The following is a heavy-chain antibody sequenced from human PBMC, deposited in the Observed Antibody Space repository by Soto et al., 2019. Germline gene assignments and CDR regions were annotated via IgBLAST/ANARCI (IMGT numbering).Heavy chain of an antibody. CDR2: IIPIFGTA. CDR3: ARDLKRYYDSSGYGYYYYGMDV. CDR1: GGTFSSYA. D-gene: IGHD3-22*01. Sequence: AVKVSCKACGGTFSSYAISWVRQAPGQGLEWMGGIIPIFGTANYAQKFQGRVTITADESTSTAYMELSSLRSEDTAVYYCARDLKRYYDSSGYGYYYYGMDVWGQGTTVTVSS. J-gene: IGHJ6*02. V-gene: IGHV1-69*13.